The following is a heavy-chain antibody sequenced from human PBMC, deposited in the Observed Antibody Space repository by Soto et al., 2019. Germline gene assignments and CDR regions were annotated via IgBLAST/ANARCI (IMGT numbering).Heavy chain of an antibody. Sequence: GGSLRLSCAASGFTFSSYAMSWVRQAPGKGLEWVSAISGSGGSTYYADSVKGRFTISRDNSKNTLYLQMNSLRAEDTAVYYCAKWRGEQQQLVPEPFDYWGQGTLVTVSS. CDR3: AKWRGEQQQLVPEPFDY. J-gene: IGHJ4*02. V-gene: IGHV3-23*01. CDR1: GFTFSSYA. D-gene: IGHD6-13*01. CDR2: ISGSGGST.